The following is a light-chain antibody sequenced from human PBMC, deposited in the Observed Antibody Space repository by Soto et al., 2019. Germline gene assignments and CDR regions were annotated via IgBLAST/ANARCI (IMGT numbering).Light chain of an antibody. CDR1: QSLLHSNGYNY. J-gene: IGKJ4*01. Sequence: DIVMTQSPLSLSVTPGEPASISCRSSQSLLHSNGYNYLDWYLQKPGQSPQLLIYLGFSRASGVPDRFSDSGSGTDFTLKISRVEADDVGVYYCMQALQTPSFGGGTKVEIK. CDR2: LGF. V-gene: IGKV2-28*01. CDR3: MQALQTPS.